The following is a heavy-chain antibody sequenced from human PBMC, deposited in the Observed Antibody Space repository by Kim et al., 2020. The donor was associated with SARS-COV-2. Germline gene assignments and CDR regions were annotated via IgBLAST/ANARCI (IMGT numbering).Heavy chain of an antibody. J-gene: IGHJ4*02. D-gene: IGHD2-2*01. CDR2: ISNTGTTI. CDR1: GFTFNDFY. Sequence: GGSLRLSCAISGFTFNDFYMSWIRQAPGKGLEWISYISNTGTTIYYADSVKGRFTISRDSARNSLSLQMNSLRADDTAVYYCARDVTSQIGGVVVAFDYWGQGTVVTVS. CDR3: ARDVTSQIGGVVVAFDY. V-gene: IGHV3-11*01.